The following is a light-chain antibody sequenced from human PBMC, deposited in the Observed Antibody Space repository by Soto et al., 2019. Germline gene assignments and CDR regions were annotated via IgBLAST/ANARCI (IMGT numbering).Light chain of an antibody. J-gene: IGKJ1*01. CDR3: QQYDTSSRA. CDR1: QSVDKW. V-gene: IGKV1-5*03. CDR2: KAS. Sequence: DIQMTQSPSTLSASVGDTVTITCRASQSVDKWLAWYQQKPGRAPKLLIYKASTLEGGVPSRFGGSGSGTEFTLTFSNLQPDDFATYYCQQYDTSSRAFGQGTTVEVK.